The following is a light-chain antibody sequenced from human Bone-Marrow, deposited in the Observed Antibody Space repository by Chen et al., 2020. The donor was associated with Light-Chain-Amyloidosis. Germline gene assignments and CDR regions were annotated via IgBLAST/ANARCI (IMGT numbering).Light chain of an antibody. V-gene: IGLV4-69*01. Sequence: QLVLTQSPSASASLGASVTLTCILSSGHRTYPIAWHQRQSGKGPRYLMLVNQDGTHTKGDGIPDRFSGSSSGAERYLTISSLRSEDEADYYCQTWGSGFHVLFGGGTRLSVL. CDR1: SGHRTYP. J-gene: IGLJ2*01. CDR3: QTWGSGFHVL. CDR2: VNQDGTH.